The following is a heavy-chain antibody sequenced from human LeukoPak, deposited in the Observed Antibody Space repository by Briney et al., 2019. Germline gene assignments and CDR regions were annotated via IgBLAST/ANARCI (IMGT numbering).Heavy chain of an antibody. V-gene: IGHV4-34*01. J-gene: IGHJ6*02. Sequence: PSETRSLTCAVYGGSFGGYYWSWIRQPPGKGLEWIGEINHSGSTNYNPSLKSRVTISVDTSKNQFSLKLSSVTAADTAVYYCARDSHRYYGMDVWGQGTTVTVSS. CDR3: ARDSHRYYGMDV. CDR1: GGSFGGYY. CDR2: INHSGST.